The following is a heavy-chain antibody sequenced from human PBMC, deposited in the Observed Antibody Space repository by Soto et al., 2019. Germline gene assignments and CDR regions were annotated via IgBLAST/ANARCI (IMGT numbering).Heavy chain of an antibody. J-gene: IGHJ4*02. D-gene: IGHD2-15*01. CDR2: ISSNGSST. CDR3: ARDTWAGGGSLPFDY. V-gene: IGHV3-74*01. Sequence: GGSLRLSCAASVVTFSSYWMHWVRQAPGKGLVWVSRISSNGSSTNYADSVKGRFTISRDNAKNSVYLQMNSLRAEDTAVYYCARDTWAGGGSLPFDYWGQGTLVTVSS. CDR1: VVTFSSYW.